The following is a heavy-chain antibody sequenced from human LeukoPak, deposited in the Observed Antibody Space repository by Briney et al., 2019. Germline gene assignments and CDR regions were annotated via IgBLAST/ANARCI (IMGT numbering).Heavy chain of an antibody. CDR2: IKQDGSDK. V-gene: IGHV3-7*01. CDR3: ARDVEMYSSTWSDAFDI. Sequence: PGGSLRLSCAASGFTFSTFAMVWVRQPPGKGLEWVANIKQDGSDKYYMDSVRGRFTISRDNAKNSLYLQMNSLRVEDTAVYYCARDVEMYSSTWSDAFDIWGQGTMVTVSS. D-gene: IGHD6-13*01. CDR1: GFTFSTFA. J-gene: IGHJ3*02.